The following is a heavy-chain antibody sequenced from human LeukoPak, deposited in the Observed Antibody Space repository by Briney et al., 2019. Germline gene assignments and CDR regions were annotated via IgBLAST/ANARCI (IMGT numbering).Heavy chain of an antibody. Sequence: GGSLRLSCEASGFTFGSHAMYWVRQAPGKGLEWVAGIFGSGGSPHYADPVKGRFTISRDNSRNTVYLQINSLRAEDTAVYYCGKATVGYSSGQKPAWPVDYWGQGTLVTVSS. V-gene: IGHV3-23*01. CDR2: IFGSGGSP. CDR1: GFTFGSHA. CDR3: GKATVGYSSGQKPAWPVDY. D-gene: IGHD5-18*01. J-gene: IGHJ4*02.